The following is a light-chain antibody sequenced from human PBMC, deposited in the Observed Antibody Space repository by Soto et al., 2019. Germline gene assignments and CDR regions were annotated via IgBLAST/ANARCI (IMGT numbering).Light chain of an antibody. V-gene: IGKV3-20*01. CDR3: QQYATSPRT. CDR1: QSVNNNY. CDR2: GAS. J-gene: IGKJ1*01. Sequence: ENVLTQSPGTLSLSPGEEATLSCRASQSVNNNYLAWYQQIPGQPPRLLIYGASSRATGIPDRFSGRGSGTDFTLTIARLEPEDFSVYYCQQYATSPRTVGQGTKVDI.